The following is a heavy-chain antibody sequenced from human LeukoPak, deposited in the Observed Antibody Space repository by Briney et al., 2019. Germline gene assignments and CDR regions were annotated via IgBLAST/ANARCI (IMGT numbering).Heavy chain of an antibody. CDR1: GGSFSGYY. CDR3: ARSRYMTTFDP. D-gene: IGHD4-17*01. V-gene: IGHV4-34*01. J-gene: IGHJ5*02. Sequence: SETLSLTCAVYGGSFSGYYWSWIRQPPGKGLEWIGEINHSGSTNYNPSLKSRVTISVDTSKNQFSLKLSSVTAADTAVYYCARSRYMTTFDPWGQGTLVTVSS. CDR2: INHSGST.